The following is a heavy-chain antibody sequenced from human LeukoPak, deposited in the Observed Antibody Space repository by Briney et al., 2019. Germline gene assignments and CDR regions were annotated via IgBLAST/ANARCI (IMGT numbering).Heavy chain of an antibody. Sequence: ASVKVSCKPSGYIFIGYYMRWMRQAPGQGLEWMGWINLSTGDTNYAQKFQGRVTMTRDTSIRTANMEMSRLRYDDTALYYCAIWAGGNAPVASFDYWGQGTLVTVSS. CDR3: AIWAGGNAPVASFDY. D-gene: IGHD3-16*01. CDR2: INLSTGDT. CDR1: GYIFIGYY. V-gene: IGHV1-2*02. J-gene: IGHJ4*02.